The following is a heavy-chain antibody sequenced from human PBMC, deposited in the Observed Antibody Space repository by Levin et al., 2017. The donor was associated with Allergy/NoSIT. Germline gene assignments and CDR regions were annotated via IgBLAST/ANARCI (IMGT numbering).Heavy chain of an antibody. V-gene: IGHV1-46*03. CDR2: INPSGGRT. CDR1: GYTFTSYY. CDR3: VSGEPGGGWFDP. J-gene: IGHJ5*02. Sequence: ASVKVSCKASGYTFTSYYMHWVRQAPGQGLEWMGVINPSGGRTSYAQKFQGRVTMTRDTSTSKVYMELSSLRSEDTAVYYCVSGEPGGGWFDPWGQGTLVTVSS. D-gene: IGHD4-17*01.